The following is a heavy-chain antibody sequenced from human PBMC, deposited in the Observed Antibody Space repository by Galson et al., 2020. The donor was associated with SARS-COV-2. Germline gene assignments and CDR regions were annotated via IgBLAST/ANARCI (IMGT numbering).Heavy chain of an antibody. Sequence: GGSLRLSCAASGFTFSSYGMHWVRQAPGKGLEWVAVISYDGSNTYYADSVKGRFTISRDNSKNTLYLQMNSLRAEETAVYYCAKDETTPELLWFGELFNYGMDVWGQGTTVTVSS. CDR1: GFTFSSYG. D-gene: IGHD3-10*01. V-gene: IGHV3-30*18. CDR2: ISYDGSNT. J-gene: IGHJ6*02. CDR3: AKDETTPELLWFGELFNYGMDV.